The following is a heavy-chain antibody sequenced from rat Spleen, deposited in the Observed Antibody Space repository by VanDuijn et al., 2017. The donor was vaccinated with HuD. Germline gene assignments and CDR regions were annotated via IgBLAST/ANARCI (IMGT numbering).Heavy chain of an antibody. CDR2: IWGNGDT. CDR3: ARSDYSSPYYFDY. J-gene: IGHJ2*01. V-gene: IGHV2S61*01. Sequence: QVQLKESGPGLVQPSQTLSLTCIVSGFSLTNNSVTWVRQPPGKGLEWMGVIWGNGDTNYNSALQSRLSISRDTSKSKLFLQMNNLQTEDTAMYFCARSDYSSPYYFDYWGQGVMVTVSS. D-gene: IGHD1-2*01. CDR1: GFSLTNNS.